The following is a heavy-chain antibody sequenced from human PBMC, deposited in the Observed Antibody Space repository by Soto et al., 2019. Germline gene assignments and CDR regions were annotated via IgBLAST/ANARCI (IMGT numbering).Heavy chain of an antibody. CDR3: ARVVLVPAAMSVEGPGLLDP. J-gene: IGHJ5*02. V-gene: IGHV1-18*01. Sequence: ASVKVSCKASGYTFTSYGISWVRQAPGQGLEWMGRISAYNGNTNYAQKLQGRVTMTTDTSTSTAYMELRSLRSDDTAVYYCARVVLVPAAMSVEGPGLLDPWGQGTLVTVSS. CDR1: GYTFTSYG. CDR2: ISAYNGNT. D-gene: IGHD2-2*01.